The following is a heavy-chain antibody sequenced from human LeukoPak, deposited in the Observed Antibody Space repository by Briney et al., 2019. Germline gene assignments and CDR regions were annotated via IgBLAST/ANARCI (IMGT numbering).Heavy chain of an antibody. J-gene: IGHJ1*01. CDR1: GFTFRNYA. CDR3: ARVPPAYSSSPLH. V-gene: IGHV3-23*01. D-gene: IGHD6-13*01. CDR2: ISGSGDSA. Sequence: GGSLRLSCAASGFTFRNYAMSWVRQAPGKGLEWVSIISGSGDSAYSADSVKGRFTISRDNSKNTLYLQMNSLRAEDTAVYYCARVPPAYSSSPLHWGQGTLVTVSS.